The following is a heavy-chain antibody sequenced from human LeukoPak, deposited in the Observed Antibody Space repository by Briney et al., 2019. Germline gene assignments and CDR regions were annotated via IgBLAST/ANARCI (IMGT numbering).Heavy chain of an antibody. V-gene: IGHV3-23*01. J-gene: IGHJ3*02. D-gene: IGHD2/OR15-2a*01. CDR1: GFTFSSYA. Sequence: GGSLRLSCAASGFTFSSYAMSWVRQPPGKGLEWVSAISGSGDSTYYADSVKGRFTISKDNSKNTLYLQMNSLRAEGTAVYYCAKGGILDAFDIWGQGTLVTVSS. CDR3: AKGGILDAFDI. CDR2: ISGSGDST.